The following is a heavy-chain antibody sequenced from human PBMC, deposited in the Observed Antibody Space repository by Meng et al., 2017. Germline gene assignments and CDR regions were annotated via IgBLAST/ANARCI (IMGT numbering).Heavy chain of an antibody. V-gene: IGHV3-15*04. D-gene: IGHD6-13*01. Sequence: EGQLGESGGGLVKPGGSLSLSCVASGLRFTDAWMSWVRQAPGKGLEWVGRIERKSDGGTIYYAAPVKGRFTISRDDSKNTLYLQMDSLINEDTAVYFCATGAAAADHWGQGTLVTVSS. CDR2: IERKSDGGTI. J-gene: IGHJ4*02. CDR3: ATGAAAADH. CDR1: GLRFTDAW.